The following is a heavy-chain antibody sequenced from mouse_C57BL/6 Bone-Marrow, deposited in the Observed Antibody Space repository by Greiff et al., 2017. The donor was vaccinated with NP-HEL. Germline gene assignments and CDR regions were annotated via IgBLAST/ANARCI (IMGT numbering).Heavy chain of an antibody. CDR3: TLCYEGDY. CDR2: IRNKANNHAT. J-gene: IGHJ2*01. D-gene: IGHD2-3*01. Sequence: DVQLQESGGGLVQPGGSMKLSCAASGFTFSDAWMDWVRQTPEKGLEWVADIRNKANNHATYSAESVKGRFTISRDDSKSSVYLQMNSLRAEDTCIYYCTLCYEGDYWGQGTTLTVSS. V-gene: IGHV6-6*01. CDR1: GFTFSDAW.